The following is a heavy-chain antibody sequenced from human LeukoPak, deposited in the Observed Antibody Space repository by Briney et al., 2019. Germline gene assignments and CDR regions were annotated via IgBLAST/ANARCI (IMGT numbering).Heavy chain of an antibody. D-gene: IGHD2-2*01. J-gene: IGHJ6*02. CDR1: GFTFSSYA. CDR3: AKDRGGTYCSSTSCSHGMDV. V-gene: IGHV3-43*02. Sequence: GGSLGLSCAASGFTFSSYAMSWVRQAPGKGLEWVSGISTNGGSTSYADSVKCRFTISRDNSKNSLYLQMNSLRTEDTALYYCAKDRGGTYCSSTSCSHGMDVWGQGTTVTVSS. CDR2: ISTNGGST.